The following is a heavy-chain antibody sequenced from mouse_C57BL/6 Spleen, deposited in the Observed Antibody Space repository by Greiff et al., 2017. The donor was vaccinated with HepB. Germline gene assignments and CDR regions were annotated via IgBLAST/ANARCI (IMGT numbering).Heavy chain of an antibody. CDR1: GYAFSSSW. J-gene: IGHJ4*01. D-gene: IGHD2-3*01. CDR3: ARDGHYAMDY. Sequence: VQLQQSGPELVKPGASVKISCKASGYAFSSSWMNWVKQRPGKGLEWIGRIYPGDGDTNYNGKLTGKATLTADKSSSTAYMQLSSLTSEDSSVYFCARDGHYAMDYWGQGTSVTVSS. V-gene: IGHV1-82*01. CDR2: IYPGDGDT.